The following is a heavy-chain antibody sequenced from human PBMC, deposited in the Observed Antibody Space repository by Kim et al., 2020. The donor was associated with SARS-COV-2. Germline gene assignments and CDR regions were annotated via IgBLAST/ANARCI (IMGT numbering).Heavy chain of an antibody. Sequence: AGSVRGRFTSSRDHSETMVYLKMSSLRAEDTAVYYCAKEAGGSGWYTIDYWGQGSLVTVSS. J-gene: IGHJ4*02. V-gene: IGHV3-23*01. CDR3: AKEAGGSGWYTIDY. D-gene: IGHD6-19*01.